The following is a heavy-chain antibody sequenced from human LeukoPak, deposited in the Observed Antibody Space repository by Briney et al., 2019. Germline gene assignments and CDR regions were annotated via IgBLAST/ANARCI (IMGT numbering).Heavy chain of an antibody. CDR3: VRVEIGTYHGMDV. CDR1: GFTLSNYW. CDR2: IKTDGTIT. J-gene: IGHJ6*02. V-gene: IGHV3-74*01. Sequence: GGSLRLSCAASGFTLSNYWMHWVRQAPGEGLVWVSRIKTDGTITNYADSVKGRFTISRDSAKNTLYLQMNSLRVEDTAVYYCVRVEIGTYHGMDVWGQGTTVTVS. D-gene: IGHD2-2*01.